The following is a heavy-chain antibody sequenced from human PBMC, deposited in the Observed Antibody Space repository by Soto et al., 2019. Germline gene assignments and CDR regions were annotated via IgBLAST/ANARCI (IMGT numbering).Heavy chain of an antibody. CDR1: GYTFNGYY. D-gene: IGHD4-4*01. J-gene: IGHJ5*02. V-gene: IGHV1-2*02. CDR3: ARGVLSEDYSGNSPRA. CDR2: INCHSGGT. Sequence: QVQLVQSGAEVKKPGASVKVSCKTFGYTFNGYYIHWVRQAPGQGLEWMGWINCHSGGTNYAQKFQGRVTMTRDTSISTAYMELSRLIPDDTALFYCARGVLSEDYSGNSPRAWVQGTLVTVPS.